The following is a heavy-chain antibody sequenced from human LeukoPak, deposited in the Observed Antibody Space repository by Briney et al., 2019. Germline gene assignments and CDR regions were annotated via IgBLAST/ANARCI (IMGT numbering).Heavy chain of an antibody. J-gene: IGHJ6*03. Sequence: SETLSLTCTVSGGSISSGSYYWSWIRQPAGKGLEWIGRIYTSGSTNYNPSLKSRVTISVDTSKNQFSLELISVTAADTAVYYCASVRRGFGESSKYYAYYYMGVWGKGTTVTISS. CDR2: IYTSGST. V-gene: IGHV4-61*02. CDR1: GGSISSGSYY. CDR3: ASVRRGFGESSKYYAYYYMGV. D-gene: IGHD3-10*01.